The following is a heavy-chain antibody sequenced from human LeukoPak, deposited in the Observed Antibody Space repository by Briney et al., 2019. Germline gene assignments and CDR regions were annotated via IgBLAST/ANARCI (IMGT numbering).Heavy chain of an antibody. D-gene: IGHD3-3*01. J-gene: IGHJ6*02. Sequence: GSLRLSCAASKFTFSSYSMNWVRQAPGKGLEWVSGIRGSGDSTDYADSVKGRFTISRDNSKNTLYLQMNSLRAEDTAVYYCAKDLTPHYDFWSGYYGHDGVDVWGQGTTVIVSS. V-gene: IGHV3-23*01. CDR2: IRGSGDST. CDR1: KFTFSSYS. CDR3: AKDLTPHYDFWSGYYGHDGVDV.